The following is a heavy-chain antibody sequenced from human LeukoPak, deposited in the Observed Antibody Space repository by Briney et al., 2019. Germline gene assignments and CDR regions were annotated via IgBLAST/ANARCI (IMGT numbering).Heavy chain of an antibody. D-gene: IGHD5-24*01. CDR1: GFAFSDYY. CDR2: ISISGSDT. V-gene: IGHV3-11*01. CDR3: ARGNNTFEMATLALDH. J-gene: IGHJ4*02. Sequence: PGGSLTLSCAASGFAFSDYYMSWIRQAPGKGLDWLSYISISGSDTFYADSVSGRFTISRDNAKNSLFLQMNSLRVEDTAVYYCARGNNTFEMATLALDHWGQGALVTVSS.